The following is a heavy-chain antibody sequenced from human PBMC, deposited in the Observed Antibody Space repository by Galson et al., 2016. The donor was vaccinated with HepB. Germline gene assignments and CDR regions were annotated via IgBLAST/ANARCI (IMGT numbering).Heavy chain of an antibody. J-gene: IGHJ6*02. CDR3: ARVCRRGSTSCYLYYYGMDV. Sequence: SLRLSCAASGFTFSSYSMNWVRQAPGKGLEWVSYISSSGSTIHYADSVKGRFTISRDNAKNSLSLQMNSLRDEETAVYYCARVCRRGSTSCYLYYYGMDVWGQGATVTVSS. CDR1: GFTFSSYS. V-gene: IGHV3-48*02. CDR2: ISSSGSTI. D-gene: IGHD2-2*01.